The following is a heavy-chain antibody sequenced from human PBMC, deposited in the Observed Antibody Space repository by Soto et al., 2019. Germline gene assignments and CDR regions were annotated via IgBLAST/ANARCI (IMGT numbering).Heavy chain of an antibody. J-gene: IGHJ6*02. Sequence: GESLKISCKGSGYSFTSYWISWVRQMPGKGLEWMGRIDPSDSYTNYSPSFQGHVTISADKSISTAYLQWSSLKASDTAMYYCATWGEKNTGSPDGIHYYYGMDVWGQGTTVTVSS. CDR1: GYSFTSYW. D-gene: IGHD1-26*01. CDR3: ATWGEKNTGSPDGIHYYYGMDV. V-gene: IGHV5-10-1*01. CDR2: IDPSDSYT.